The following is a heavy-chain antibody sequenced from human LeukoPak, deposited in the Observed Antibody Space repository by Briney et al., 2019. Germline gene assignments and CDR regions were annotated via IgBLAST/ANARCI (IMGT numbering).Heavy chain of an antibody. J-gene: IGHJ5*02. CDR2: IWYDGSNK. CDR1: GFTFSSYG. D-gene: IGHD2-15*01. Sequence: GGSLRLSCAASGFTFSSYGMHWVRQVPGKGLEWVAVIWYDGSNKYYADSVKGRFTISRDNSKNTLYLQMNSLRAEDTAVYYCARGFLRGYCSGGSCYPRSWGQGTLVTVSS. CDR3: ARGFLRGYCSGGSCYPRS. V-gene: IGHV3-33*01.